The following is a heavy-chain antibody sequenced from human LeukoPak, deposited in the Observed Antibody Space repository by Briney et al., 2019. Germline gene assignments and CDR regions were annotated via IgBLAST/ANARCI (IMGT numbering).Heavy chain of an antibody. CDR1: GYTFTSYG. CDR2: IIPIFGTA. D-gene: IGHD3-3*01. V-gene: IGHV1-69*13. J-gene: IGHJ3*02. CDR3: ASGAITIFGVVIIEVDAFDI. Sequence: ASVKVSCKASGYTFTSYGISWVRQAPGQGLEWMGGIIPIFGTANYAQKFQGRVTITAGESTSTAYMELSSLRSEDTAVYYCASGAITIFGVVIIEVDAFDIWGQGTMVTVSS.